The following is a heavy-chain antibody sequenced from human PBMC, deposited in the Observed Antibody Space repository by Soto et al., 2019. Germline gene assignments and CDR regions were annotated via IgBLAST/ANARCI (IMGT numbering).Heavy chain of an antibody. V-gene: IGHV1-18*01. CDR1: GYTFTSYG. CDR3: ARDRGIAVAGHDAFDI. J-gene: IGHJ3*02. Sequence: GASVKVSCKASGYTFTSYGISWVRQAPGQGLEWMGWISAYNGNTNYAQKLQGRVTMTTDTSTSTAYMGLRSLRSDDTAVYYCARDRGIAVAGHDAFDIWGQGTMVTVSS. D-gene: IGHD6-19*01. CDR2: ISAYNGNT.